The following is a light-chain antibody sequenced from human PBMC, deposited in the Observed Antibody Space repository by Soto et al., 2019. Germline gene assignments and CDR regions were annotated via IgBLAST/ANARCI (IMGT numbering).Light chain of an antibody. CDR3: QQYNNWPPIT. V-gene: IGKV3D-15*01. CDR1: QSVSSN. J-gene: IGKJ5*01. CDR2: GAS. Sequence: EVVMTQSPATLSVSPGERATLSCRASQSVSSNLAWYQQQPGQAPRLLIYGASTRATGIPARFSGSGSGTEFTLTISSLQSEDFAVDYCQQYNNWPPITFGQGTRLEIK.